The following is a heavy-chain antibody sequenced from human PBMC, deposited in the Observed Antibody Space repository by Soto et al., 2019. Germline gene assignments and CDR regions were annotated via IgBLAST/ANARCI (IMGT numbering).Heavy chain of an antibody. J-gene: IGHJ5*02. V-gene: IGHV1-18*01. CDR1: GYTFTSYG. CDR2: ISAYNGNT. CDR3: ALVVVTASRNGFDP. D-gene: IGHD2-21*02. Sequence: ASVKVSCKASGYTFTSYGISWVRQAPGQGLEWMGWISAYNGNTNYAQKLQGRVTMTTDTSTSTAYMELRSLRSDDTAVYYCALVVVTASRNGFDPWGQGTLVTVSS.